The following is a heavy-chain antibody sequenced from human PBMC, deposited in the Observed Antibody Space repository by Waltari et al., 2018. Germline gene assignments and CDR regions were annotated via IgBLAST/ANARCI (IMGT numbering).Heavy chain of an antibody. CDR2: ISSSSSYI. CDR3: AKHSGPLED. D-gene: IGHD2-15*01. Sequence: EVQLVESGGGLVKPGWSLRLSCAASGFTFSSYSMNWVRQAPGKGLEWVSSISSSSSYIYYADSVKGRFTISRDNAKNSLYLQMNSLRAEDTAVYYCAKHSGPLEDWGQGTLVTVSS. V-gene: IGHV3-21*01. J-gene: IGHJ4*02. CDR1: GFTFSSYS.